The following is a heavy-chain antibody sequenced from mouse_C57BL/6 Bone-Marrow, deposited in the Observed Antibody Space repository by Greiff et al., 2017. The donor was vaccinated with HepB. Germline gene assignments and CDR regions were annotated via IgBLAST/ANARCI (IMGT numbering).Heavy chain of an antibody. J-gene: IGHJ4*01. V-gene: IGHV1-5*01. D-gene: IGHD2-3*01. CDR2: IYPGNSDT. Sequence: VQLKQSGTVLARPGASVKMSCKTSGYTFTSYWMHWVKQRPGQGLEWIGAIYPGNSDTSYNQKFKGKAKLTAVTSASTAYMELSSLTNEDSAVYYCTRASYDGYYFYAMDYWGQGTSVTVSS. CDR3: TRASYDGYYFYAMDY. CDR1: GYTFTSYW.